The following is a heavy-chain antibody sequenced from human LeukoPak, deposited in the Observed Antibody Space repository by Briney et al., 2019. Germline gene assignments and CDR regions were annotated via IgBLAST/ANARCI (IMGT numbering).Heavy chain of an antibody. J-gene: IGHJ4*02. CDR2: ISSSSSYI. CDR1: GFTFSSYS. CDR3: ARGGPAAMGMSNFDY. D-gene: IGHD2-2*01. V-gene: IGHV3-21*04. Sequence: GGSLRLSCAASGFTFSSYSMNWVRQAPGKGLEWVSSISSSSSYIYYADSIKGRFTISRDNAKNSLYLQMNSLRAEDTAVYYCARGGPAAMGMSNFDYWGQGTLVTVPS.